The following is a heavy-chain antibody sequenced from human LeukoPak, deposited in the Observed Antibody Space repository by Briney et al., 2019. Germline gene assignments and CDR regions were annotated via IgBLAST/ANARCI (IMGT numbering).Heavy chain of an antibody. CDR3: ARGYASGSYYHY. Sequence: SETLSLTCAVSGGSFSGSYWSWIRQPPGKGLEWIGEINRGGSTNYNPSLKSRVTMSVDTSKNQFSLKVTSVTAADTAVYYCARGYASGSYYHYWGQGTLVTVSS. CDR2: INRGGST. CDR1: GGSFSGSY. D-gene: IGHD3-10*01. J-gene: IGHJ4*02. V-gene: IGHV4-34*01.